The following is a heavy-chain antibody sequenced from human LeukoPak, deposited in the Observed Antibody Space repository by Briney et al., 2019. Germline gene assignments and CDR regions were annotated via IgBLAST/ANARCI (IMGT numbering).Heavy chain of an antibody. CDR1: GFTFSSYW. CDR3: ARGRYCSSTSCYSGEGY. V-gene: IGHV3-7*01. Sequence: GGYLRLSCAASGFTFSSYWMSWVPQAPGKGLEWVANIKQDGSEKYYVDSVKGRFTISRDNAENSLYLQMNSLRAEDTAVYYCARGRYCSSTSCYSGEGYWGQGTLVTVSS. J-gene: IGHJ4*02. CDR2: IKQDGSEK. D-gene: IGHD2-2*01.